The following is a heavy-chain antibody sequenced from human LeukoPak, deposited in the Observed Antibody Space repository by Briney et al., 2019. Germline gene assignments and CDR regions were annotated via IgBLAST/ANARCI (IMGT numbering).Heavy chain of an antibody. D-gene: IGHD2/OR15-2a*01. CDR2: INPNSGGT. CDR1: GYTFTGYY. Sequence: GASVKVSCKASGYTFTGYYMHWVRQAPGQGLEWMGWINPNSGGTNYAQKFQGRVTMTRDTSISTAYMELSRLRSDDTAVYYCARDPVFSQTQPRDDAFDIWGQGTMVTVSS. CDR3: ARDPVFSQTQPRDDAFDI. J-gene: IGHJ3*02. V-gene: IGHV1-2*02.